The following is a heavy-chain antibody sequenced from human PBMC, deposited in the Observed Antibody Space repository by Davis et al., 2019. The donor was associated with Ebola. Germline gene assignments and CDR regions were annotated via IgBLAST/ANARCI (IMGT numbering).Heavy chain of an antibody. Sequence: GGSLRLSCAASGFNFDGYAMHWVRQAPGKGLEWVSGINWDSNTIGYADTVKGRFTISRDKAKNSLYLQMNSLRAEDMALYYCAKGHYYDSTFNYFDSWGQGTLVTVSS. CDR3: AKGHYYDSTFNYFDS. V-gene: IGHV3-9*03. J-gene: IGHJ4*02. CDR1: GFNFDGYA. D-gene: IGHD3-22*01. CDR2: INWDSNTI.